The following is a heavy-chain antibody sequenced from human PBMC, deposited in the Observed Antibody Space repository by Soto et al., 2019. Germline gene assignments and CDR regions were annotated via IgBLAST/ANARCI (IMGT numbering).Heavy chain of an antibody. V-gene: IGHV4-34*01. J-gene: IGHJ4*02. CDR3: ARAYSSGYRAGFEY. CDR1: GGSFSDYI. D-gene: IGHD3-22*01. CDR2: INHSGSA. Sequence: SATLSLTCDVYGGSFSDYIWTWIRQTPGKGLQWIGQINHSGSANYNPSLKSRVTISVDKSKNQFSLKLSSVTAADTAVYYCARAYSSGYRAGFEYWGQGTLVTVSS.